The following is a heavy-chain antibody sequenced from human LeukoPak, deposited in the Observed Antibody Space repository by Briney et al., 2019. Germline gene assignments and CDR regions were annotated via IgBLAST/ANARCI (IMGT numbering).Heavy chain of an antibody. CDR1: GFTFSTYG. J-gene: IGHJ6*03. CDR2: IYSGGTT. Sequence: PGGSLRLSCAASGFTFSTYGMSWVRQAPGKGLDWVSLIYSGGTTYYADSVKGRFTISRDNSKNTLYLQMNSLRAEDTAVYYCAREHYFYHMDGWGEGTTVTVSS. V-gene: IGHV3-66*01. CDR3: AREHYFYHMDG.